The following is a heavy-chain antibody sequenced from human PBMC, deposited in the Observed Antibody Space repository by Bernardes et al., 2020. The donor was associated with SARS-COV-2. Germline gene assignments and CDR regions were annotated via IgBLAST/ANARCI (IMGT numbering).Heavy chain of an antibody. D-gene: IGHD3-3*01. CDR2: ISSSSNTI. V-gene: IGHV3-48*01. CDR3: VRGAGRYMEWDY. Sequence: GGSLRLSCAASGFTFSSYSMNWVRQAPGKGLEWVSYISSSSNTIYYTDSVKGRFTISRDNATSVTLFKSPEPEDTAIYHCVRGAGRYMEWDYWGQGTLVTVSS. J-gene: IGHJ4*02. CDR1: GFTFSSYS.